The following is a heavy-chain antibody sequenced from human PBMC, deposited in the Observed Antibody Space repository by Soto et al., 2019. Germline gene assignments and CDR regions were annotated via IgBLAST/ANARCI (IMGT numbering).Heavy chain of an antibody. D-gene: IGHD1-1*01. CDR3: ARTLPNRQLFDS. Sequence: ASVKVSCKASGGTFSSYAISWVRQAPGQGLEWVGGIIPIFGTANYAQKFQGRVTITADESTSTAYMELSSLRSEDTAVYYCARTLPNRQLFDSWSQGTLVTVSS. CDR2: IIPIFGTA. V-gene: IGHV1-69*13. CDR1: GGTFSSYA. J-gene: IGHJ4*02.